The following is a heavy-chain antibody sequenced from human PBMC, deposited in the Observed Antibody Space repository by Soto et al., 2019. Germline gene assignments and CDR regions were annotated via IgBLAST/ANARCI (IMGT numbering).Heavy chain of an antibody. Sequence: GESLKISCKGSGYSFTSYWIGWVRQMPGKGLEWMGIIYPGDSDTRYSPSFQGQVTISADKSISTAYLQWSSLKASDTAMYYCARRPEVVAATGPHEHGKDTNWFDPWGQGTLVTVSS. CDR2: IYPGDSDT. CDR3: ARRPEVVAATGPHEHGKDTNWFDP. D-gene: IGHD2-15*01. CDR1: GYSFTSYW. V-gene: IGHV5-51*01. J-gene: IGHJ5*02.